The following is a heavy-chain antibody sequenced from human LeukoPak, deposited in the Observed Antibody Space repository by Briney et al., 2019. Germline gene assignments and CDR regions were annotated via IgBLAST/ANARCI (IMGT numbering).Heavy chain of an antibody. CDR1: GGSISSYY. V-gene: IGHV4-59*01. D-gene: IGHD6-13*01. CDR3: ARGGEVWSSSWYYFDY. J-gene: IGHJ4*02. Sequence: SETLSLTCTVSGGSISSYYWSWIRQPPGKGLEWIGYIYYSGSTNYNPSLKSRDTISVDTSKNQFSLKLSSVTAADTAVYYCARGGEVWSSSWYYFDYWGQGTLVTVSS. CDR2: IYYSGST.